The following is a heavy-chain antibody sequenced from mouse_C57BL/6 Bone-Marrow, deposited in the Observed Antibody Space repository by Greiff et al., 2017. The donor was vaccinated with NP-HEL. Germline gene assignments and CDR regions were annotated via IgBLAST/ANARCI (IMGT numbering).Heavy chain of an antibody. V-gene: IGHV5-4*01. J-gene: IGHJ3*01. CDR1: GFTFSSYA. Sequence: EVKVVESGGGLVKPGGSLKLSCAASGFTFSSYAMSWVRQTPEKRLEWVATISDGGSYTYYPDNVKGRFTISRDNAKNNLYLQMSHLKSEDTAMYYCARDLGLAWFAYWGQGTLVTVSA. CDR3: ARDLGLAWFAY. D-gene: IGHD6-2*01. CDR2: ISDGGSYT.